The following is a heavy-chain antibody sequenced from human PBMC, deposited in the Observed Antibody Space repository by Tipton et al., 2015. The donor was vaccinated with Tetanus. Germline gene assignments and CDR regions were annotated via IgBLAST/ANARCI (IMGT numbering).Heavy chain of an antibody. V-gene: IGHV4-59*12. CDR2: IQYTGST. CDR1: GGSISSYY. Sequence: TLSLTCTVSGGSISSYYWSWIRQHPGKGLEWIGYIQYTGSTYNNPSLKSRVSISVDTSKNQFSLKLSSVTAADTAVYYCARGSRYYFDYWGQGTLVTVSS. CDR3: ARGSRYYFDY. J-gene: IGHJ4*02.